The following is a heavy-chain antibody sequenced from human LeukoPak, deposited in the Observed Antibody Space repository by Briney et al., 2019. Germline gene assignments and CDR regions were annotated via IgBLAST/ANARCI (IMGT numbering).Heavy chain of an antibody. CDR1: GFTFSDYY. CDR2: ISSSGSTI. V-gene: IGHV3-11*04. D-gene: IGHD3-10*01. J-gene: IGHJ4*02. Sequence: PGGSLRLSCAASGFTFSDYYMSWIRQAPGKGLEWVSYISSSGSTIYYADSVKGRFTISRDNAQNSLYLQMNSLRAEDTAVYYCARGVVGIVPAAYILWVGDYVYWGQGTLVTVSP. CDR3: ARGVVGIVPAAYILWVGDYVY.